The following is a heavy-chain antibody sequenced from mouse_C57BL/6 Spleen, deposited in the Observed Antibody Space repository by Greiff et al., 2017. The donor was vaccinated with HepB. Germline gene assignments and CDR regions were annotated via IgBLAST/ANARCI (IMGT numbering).Heavy chain of an antibody. J-gene: IGHJ1*03. CDR2: INPNNGGT. CDR1: GYTFTDYY. D-gene: IGHD4-1*02. CDR3: ARRQLTDWYFDV. V-gene: IGHV1-26*01. Sequence: VQLQQSGPELVKPGASVKISCKASGYTFTDYYMNWVKQSHGKSLEWIGDINPNNGGTSYNQKFKGKATLTVDKSSSTAYMELRSLTSEDSAVYYCARRQLTDWYFDVWGTGTTVTVSS.